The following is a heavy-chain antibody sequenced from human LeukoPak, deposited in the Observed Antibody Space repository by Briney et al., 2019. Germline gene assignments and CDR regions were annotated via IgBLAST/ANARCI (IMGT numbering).Heavy chain of an antibody. J-gene: IGHJ4*02. V-gene: IGHV1-2*02. Sequence: ASVKVSCKASGYTFTGYYMHWVRQAPGQGLEWMGWINPNSGGTNYAQKFQGRVTMTRDTSISTAYMELSRLRSDDTAVYYCARDHLLGGRYYYDSSGYPDYWGQGTLVTVSS. D-gene: IGHD3-22*01. CDR2: INPNSGGT. CDR3: ARDHLLGGRYYYDSSGYPDY. CDR1: GYTFTGYY.